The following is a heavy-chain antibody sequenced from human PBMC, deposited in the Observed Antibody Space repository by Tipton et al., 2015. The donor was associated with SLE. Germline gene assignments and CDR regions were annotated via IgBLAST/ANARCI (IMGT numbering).Heavy chain of an antibody. CDR3: TTARTGCSRNSCYLDN. CDR1: RGSISSTYW. D-gene: IGHD2-2*01. Sequence: TLSLTCAASRGSISSTYWWTWVRQSPGRGLEWIGDINYSGTTNYNPSLGSRVTISLDKSRDQFYLILTSVTAADTAVYYCTTARTGCSRNSCYLDNWGRGTLVTVSS. J-gene: IGHJ4*02. V-gene: IGHV4-4*02. CDR2: INYSGTT.